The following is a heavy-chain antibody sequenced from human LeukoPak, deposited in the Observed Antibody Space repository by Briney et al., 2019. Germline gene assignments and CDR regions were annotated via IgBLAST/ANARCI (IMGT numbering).Heavy chain of an antibody. Sequence: SETLSLTCAVYGGSFSGYYWSWIRQPPGKGLEWIGEINHSGSTNYNPSLKSRVTISVDTSKSQFSLKLSSVTAADTAVYYCARGLGYCSGGSCYGMDVWGKGTTVTVSS. J-gene: IGHJ6*04. CDR3: ARGLGYCSGGSCYGMDV. V-gene: IGHV4-34*01. D-gene: IGHD2-15*01. CDR1: GGSFSGYY. CDR2: INHSGST.